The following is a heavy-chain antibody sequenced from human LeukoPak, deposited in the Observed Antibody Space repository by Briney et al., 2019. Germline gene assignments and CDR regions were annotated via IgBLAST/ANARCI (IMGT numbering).Heavy chain of an antibody. V-gene: IGHV3-23*01. CDR3: AKRPAAGTDFVHYFDY. CDR1: GLTFSNYA. D-gene: IGHD6-13*01. J-gene: IGHJ4*02. CDR2: ISGSGGST. Sequence: GGSLRLSCAASGLTFSNYAMSWVRQAPGKGLEWVSSISGSGGSTYYADSVKGRFTISRDNSKNTLYLQMNSLRAEDTAVYYCAKRPAAGTDFVHYFDYWGQGTLVTVSS.